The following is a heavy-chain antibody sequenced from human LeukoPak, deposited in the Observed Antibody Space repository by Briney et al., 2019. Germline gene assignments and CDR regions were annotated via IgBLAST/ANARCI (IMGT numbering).Heavy chain of an antibody. CDR1: GGSISSYY. V-gene: IGHV4-59*01. CDR2: IYYSGST. CDR3: ARDRDDYFDY. J-gene: IGHJ4*02. Sequence: SETLSLTCTVSGGSISSYYWSWIRRPPGKGLEWIGYIYYSGSTNYNPSLKSRVTISVDTSKNQFSLKLSSVTAADTAVYYCARDRDDYFDYWGQGTLVTVSS.